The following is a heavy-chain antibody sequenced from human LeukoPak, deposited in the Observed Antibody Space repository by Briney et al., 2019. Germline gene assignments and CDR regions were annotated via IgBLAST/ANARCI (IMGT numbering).Heavy chain of an antibody. V-gene: IGHV1-69-2*01. J-gene: IGHJ3*02. Sequence: GASVKVSCKASGYTFTDYYMHWVQQAPGKGLEWMGRVDPEDGETIYAEKFQGRVTMTTDTSTSTAYMELRSLRSDDTAVYYCARDWGELPDAFDIWGQGTMVTVSS. CDR2: VDPEDGET. CDR3: ARDWGELPDAFDI. CDR1: GYTFTDYY. D-gene: IGHD1-26*01.